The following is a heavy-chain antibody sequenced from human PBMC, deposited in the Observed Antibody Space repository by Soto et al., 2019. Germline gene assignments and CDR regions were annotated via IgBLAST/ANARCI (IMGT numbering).Heavy chain of an antibody. Sequence: AGSLTLSCAASGFPFDDSAMHWVRQAPGKGLEWVSGISWNSGSIGYADSVKGRFTISRDNAKNSLYLQMNSLRAEDTALYYCAKTSYALYYMDVWGKGTTVTVSS. CDR3: AKTSYALYYMDV. V-gene: IGHV3-9*01. J-gene: IGHJ6*03. D-gene: IGHD3-16*01. CDR1: GFPFDDSA. CDR2: ISWNSGSI.